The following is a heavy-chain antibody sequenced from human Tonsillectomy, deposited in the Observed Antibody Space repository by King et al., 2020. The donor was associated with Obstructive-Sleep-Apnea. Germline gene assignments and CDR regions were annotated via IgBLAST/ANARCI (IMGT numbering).Heavy chain of an antibody. Sequence: HVQLVESGGGVVQPGRSLTLSCAASGFTFSTYALHWVRQAPGKGLEWVAFLSSDGGNKYYADSVKGRFTISRDNSKNTLYLQMNSLRAEDTAVYYCARCPSSGWYGANYFDYWGQGTLVTVSS. CDR3: ARCPSSGWYGANYFDY. CDR2: LSSDGGNK. V-gene: IGHV3-30*04. D-gene: IGHD6-19*01. CDR1: GFTFSTYA. J-gene: IGHJ4*02.